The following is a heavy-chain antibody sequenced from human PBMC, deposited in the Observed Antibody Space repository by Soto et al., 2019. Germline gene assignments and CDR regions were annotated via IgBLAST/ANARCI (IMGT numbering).Heavy chain of an antibody. V-gene: IGHV4-39*01. CDR2: IYYSGST. CDR3: ARRGSGSYHDY. J-gene: IGHJ4*02. Sequence: PSETLSLACTVSGGSSSSSSYYWGGSRQPPGKGREWIGSIYYSGSTYYNPPLKSRVTISVDTSKNQFSLKLSSVTAADTAVYYCARRGSGSYHDYWGQGTLVTVS. D-gene: IGHD3-10*01. CDR1: GGSSSSSSYY.